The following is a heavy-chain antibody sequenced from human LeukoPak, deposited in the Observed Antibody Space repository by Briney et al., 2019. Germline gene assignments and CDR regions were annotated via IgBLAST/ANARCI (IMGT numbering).Heavy chain of an antibody. V-gene: IGHV4-4*02. Sequence: SETLSLTCDVSGGSISSDYWWTWVRQPPGKGLEWIGEIYQSESTNYNPSLKSRVTISVDKSENQFSLKVRSVTAADTAVYYCARMVIAVAGTGGNFDYWGQGTLVTVSS. CDR2: IYQSEST. CDR3: ARMVIAVAGTGGNFDY. J-gene: IGHJ4*02. CDR1: GGSISSDYW. D-gene: IGHD6-19*01.